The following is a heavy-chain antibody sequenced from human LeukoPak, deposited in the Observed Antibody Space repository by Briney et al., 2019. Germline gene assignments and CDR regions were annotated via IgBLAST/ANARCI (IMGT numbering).Heavy chain of an antibody. CDR1: GGSFSGYY. D-gene: IGHD3-22*01. J-gene: IGHJ4*02. Sequence: ETLSLTCAVYGGSFSGYYWSWIRQPPGKGLEWVSGISGSGGSTNYADSVKGRLIISRDNSKNTLYLQMNSLRAEDTAVYYCAKDGYYDSSGSPTGYFDYWGQGTLVTVSS. CDR3: AKDGYYDSSGSPTGYFDY. V-gene: IGHV3-23*01. CDR2: ISGSGGST.